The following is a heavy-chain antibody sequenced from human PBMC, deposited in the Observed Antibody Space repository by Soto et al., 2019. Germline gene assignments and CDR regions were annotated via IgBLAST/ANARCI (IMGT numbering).Heavy chain of an antibody. CDR2: INSDGSST. CDR1: GFTFSSYW. V-gene: IGHV3-74*01. Sequence: PGGSLRLTCAASGFTFSSYWMHWIRQAPGKGLVWVSRINSDGSSTSYADSEKGRFTISRDNAKNTRFPQMNSLRGEDAAVDYCASQFDWGQGTLVTVAS. CDR3: ASQFD. J-gene: IGHJ4*02.